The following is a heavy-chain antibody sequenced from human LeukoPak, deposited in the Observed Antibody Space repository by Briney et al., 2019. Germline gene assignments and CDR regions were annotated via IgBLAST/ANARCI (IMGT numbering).Heavy chain of an antibody. D-gene: IGHD6-13*01. CDR3: ARQTAYSSSWSLHWFDP. CDR1: GGSLSSSFYY. J-gene: IGHJ5*02. Sequence: SETLSLTCRVSGGSLSSSFYYWGWIRQPPGKGLEWIGNIYYSGSTFYNPSLKSRVTISVDTSKNQFSLRLSSVTAADTALYYCARQTAYSSSWSLHWFDPWGQGTLVTVSS. CDR2: IYYSGST. V-gene: IGHV4-39*01.